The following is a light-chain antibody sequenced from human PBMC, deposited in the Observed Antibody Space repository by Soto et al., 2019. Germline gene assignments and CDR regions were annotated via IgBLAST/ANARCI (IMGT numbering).Light chain of an antibody. V-gene: IGLV1-44*01. CDR3: AAWDDSLNGVL. Sequence: QSVLTQPPSASGTPGQTVTISCSGSSSNVGGYSVNWYQQLPGTAPKLLIYRNNQRPSGVPDRFSGSKSGTSASLAISWLQSEDEADYYCAAWDDSLNGVLFGGGTKLTVL. CDR2: RNN. J-gene: IGLJ2*01. CDR1: SSNVGGYS.